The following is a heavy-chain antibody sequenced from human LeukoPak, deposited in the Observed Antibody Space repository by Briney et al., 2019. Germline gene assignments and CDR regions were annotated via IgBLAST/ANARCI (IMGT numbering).Heavy chain of an antibody. V-gene: IGHV4-39*01. CDR3: ASHGLDTATGTGNFDY. J-gene: IGHJ4*02. CDR1: GGSISSSSYY. CDR2: IYHSGST. Sequence: SETLSLACTVSGGSISSSSYYWGWIRQPPGKGLEWIGSIYHSGSTYYNPSLKSRVTISVDTSKNQFSLKLSSVTAADTAVYYCASHGLDTATGTGNFDYWGREPWSPSPQ. D-gene: IGHD5-18*01.